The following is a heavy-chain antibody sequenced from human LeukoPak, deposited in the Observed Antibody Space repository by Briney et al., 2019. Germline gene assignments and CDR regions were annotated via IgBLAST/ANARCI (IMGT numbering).Heavy chain of an antibody. CDR3: ARDPRAQYCSSTSCHTFDY. Sequence: ASVKVSCKASGYTFTSYGISWVRQAPGQGLEWMGWISAYNGNTNYAQKLRGRVTMTTDTSTSTAYMELRSLRSDDTAVYYCARDPRAQYCSSTSCHTFDYWGQGTLVTVSS. J-gene: IGHJ4*02. CDR1: GYTFTSYG. D-gene: IGHD2-2*02. CDR2: ISAYNGNT. V-gene: IGHV1-18*01.